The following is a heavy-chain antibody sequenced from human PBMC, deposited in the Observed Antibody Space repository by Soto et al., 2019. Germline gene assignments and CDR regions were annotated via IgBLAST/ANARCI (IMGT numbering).Heavy chain of an antibody. CDR3: ARGGYCSSTSCPPTVWFDP. Sequence: SETLSLTCTVSGGSISSGGYYWSWIRQHPGKGLEWIGYIYYSGSTYYNPSLKSRVTISVDTSKNQFSLKLSSVTAADTAVYYCARGGYCSSTSCPPTVWFDPWGQGTLVTVSS. D-gene: IGHD2-2*01. V-gene: IGHV4-31*03. CDR2: IYYSGST. J-gene: IGHJ5*02. CDR1: GGSISSGGYY.